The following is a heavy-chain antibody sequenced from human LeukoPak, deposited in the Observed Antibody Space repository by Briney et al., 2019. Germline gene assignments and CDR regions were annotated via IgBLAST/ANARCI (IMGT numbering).Heavy chain of an antibody. CDR2: ISGSGGNT. CDR1: GFTLSSYA. CDR3: ARDWPSEWQHLPDYDAVDI. V-gene: IGHV3-23*01. D-gene: IGHD6-13*01. Sequence: GGSLRLSCAASGFTLSSYAMSWVRQPPGKGLNWVSSISGSGGNTFYADSVKGRFTISRDNSKNTLYLQMNSLRAEDTAVYYCARDWPSEWQHLPDYDAVDIWGQGTMVTVSS. J-gene: IGHJ3*02.